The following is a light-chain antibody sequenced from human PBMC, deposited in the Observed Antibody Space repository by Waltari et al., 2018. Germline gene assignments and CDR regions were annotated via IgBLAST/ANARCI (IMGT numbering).Light chain of an antibody. J-gene: IGLJ2*01. CDR1: SSDVGGYNY. Sequence: QSALTQPRSVSGSPGQSVTISCTGISSDVGGYNYASRNKHHSGKAPKLMIFDVSKRPSGVPDRFSGSKSGNTASLTISGLQAEDETDYYCCSYAGSYTDVVFGGGTKLTVL. CDR3: CSYAGSYTDVV. CDR2: DVS. V-gene: IGLV2-11*01.